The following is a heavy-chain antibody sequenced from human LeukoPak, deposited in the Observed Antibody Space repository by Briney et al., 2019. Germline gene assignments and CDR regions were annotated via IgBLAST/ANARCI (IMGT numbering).Heavy chain of an antibody. Sequence: GGSLRLSCAASGFTFSTYTMNWVRQAPGKGLEWVSSISGSSDYIFYADSVKGRFTISRDNARNSLYLQMNSLRAEDRAVYYCARYDGGSGPFDYWGQGTLVTVSS. D-gene: IGHD3-10*01. CDR3: ARYDGGSGPFDY. CDR2: ISGSSDYI. CDR1: GFTFSTYT. V-gene: IGHV3-21*04. J-gene: IGHJ4*02.